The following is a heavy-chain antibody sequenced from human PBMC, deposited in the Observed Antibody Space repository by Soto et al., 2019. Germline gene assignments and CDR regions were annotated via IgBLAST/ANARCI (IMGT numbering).Heavy chain of an antibody. CDR1: GGSISSGGCY. Sequence: QVQLQESGPGLVKPSQTLSLTCTVSGGSISSGGCYWSWIRQQPGKGLEWIGYIYYSGNTYYNPSLKSRVTISVDTSKNQFSLKLSSVTAADTAVYFCARDYQLLSVGAFDIWGQGTMVTVSS. J-gene: IGHJ3*02. D-gene: IGHD2-2*01. CDR3: ARDYQLLSVGAFDI. CDR2: IYYSGNT. V-gene: IGHV4-31*03.